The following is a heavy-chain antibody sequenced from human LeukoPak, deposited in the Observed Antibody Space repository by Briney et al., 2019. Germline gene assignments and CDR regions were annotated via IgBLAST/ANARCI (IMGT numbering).Heavy chain of an antibody. Sequence: PGGSLRLCCAASGFTFSDYYMSWIRQAPGKGLEWVSYISSSGSTIYYADSVKGRFTISRDNAKNSLYLQMNSLRAEDTAVYYCARTPAMNDYVWGNRMYYFDYWGQGTLVTVSS. CDR2: ISSSGSTI. CDR1: GFTFSDYY. V-gene: IGHV3-11*04. D-gene: IGHD3-16*01. CDR3: ARTPAMNDYVWGNRMYYFDY. J-gene: IGHJ4*02.